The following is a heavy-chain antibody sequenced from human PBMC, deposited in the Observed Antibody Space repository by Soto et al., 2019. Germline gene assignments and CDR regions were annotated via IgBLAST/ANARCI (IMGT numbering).Heavy chain of an antibody. D-gene: IGHD5-18*01. CDR2: IYYSGST. J-gene: IGHJ4*02. Sequence: QVQLQESGPGLVKASRTLSLTCAVSGGSIRSDGSYWTWIRQLPGGGLEWIGYIYYSGSTSYNPSLESRASISVDSSENPFSLRLTSVTAADTAVYYCARRAGNRRGYPIDSWGQGTLVTVSS. V-gene: IGHV4-31*02. CDR1: GGSIRSDGSY. CDR3: ARRAGNRRGYPIDS.